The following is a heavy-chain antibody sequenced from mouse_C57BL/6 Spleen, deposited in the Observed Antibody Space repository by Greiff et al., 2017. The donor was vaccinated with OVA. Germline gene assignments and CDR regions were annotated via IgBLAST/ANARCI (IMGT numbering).Heavy chain of an antibody. Sequence: QVQLQQPGAELVKPGASVKLSCKASGYTFTSYWMQWVKQRPGQGLEWIGEIDPSDSYTNYNQKFKGKATLTVDTSSSTAYMQLSSLTSEDSAVYYCARSLLLYYFDDWGQGTTLTVSS. V-gene: IGHV1-50*01. D-gene: IGHD1-2*01. J-gene: IGHJ2*01. CDR3: ARSLLLYYFDD. CDR2: IDPSDSYT. CDR1: GYTFTSYW.